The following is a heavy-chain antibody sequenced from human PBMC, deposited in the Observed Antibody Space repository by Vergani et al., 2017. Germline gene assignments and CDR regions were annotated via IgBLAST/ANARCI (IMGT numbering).Heavy chain of an antibody. J-gene: IGHJ5*02. CDR1: GGTFSSYA. Sequence: QVQLVQSGAEVKKPGSSVKVSCKASGGTFSSYAISWVRQAPGQGLEWMGGTIPIFGTANYAQKFQGRVTITADESTSTAYMELSSLRSEDTAVYYCARDTGAYCGGDCYGWFDPWGQGTLVTVSS. D-gene: IGHD2-21*02. CDR2: TIPIFGTA. V-gene: IGHV1-69*12. CDR3: ARDTGAYCGGDCYGWFDP.